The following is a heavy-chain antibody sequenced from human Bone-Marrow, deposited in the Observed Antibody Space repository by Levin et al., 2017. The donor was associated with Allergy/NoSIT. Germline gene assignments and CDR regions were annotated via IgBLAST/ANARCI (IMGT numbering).Heavy chain of an antibody. V-gene: IGHV1-69*13. CDR1: GGTFSSYA. Sequence: ASVKVSCKASGGTFSSYAISWVRQAPGQGLEWMGGIIPIFGTANYAQKFQGRVTITADESTSTAYMELSSLRSEDTAVYYCARDHNPTSILWWWHHYYYYDGMDVWGQGTTVTVSS. D-gene: IGHD2-21*01. CDR2: IIPIFGTA. J-gene: IGHJ6*02. CDR3: ARDHNPTSILWWWHHYYYYDGMDV.